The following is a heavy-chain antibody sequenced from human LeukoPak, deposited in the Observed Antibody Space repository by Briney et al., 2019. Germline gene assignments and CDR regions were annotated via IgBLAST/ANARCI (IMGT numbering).Heavy chain of an antibody. CDR1: GFTFSRHG. CDR3: ARIPGYSSSSSYHYGMDV. CDR2: IYSGGST. J-gene: IGHJ6*02. Sequence: GGSLRLSCAASGFTFSRHGMTWVRQAPGKGLEWVSVIYSGGSTYYADSVKGRFTISRHNSKNTLYLQMNSLRAEDTAVYYCARIPGYSSSSSYHYGMDVWGQGTTVTVSS. V-gene: IGHV3-53*04. D-gene: IGHD6-6*01.